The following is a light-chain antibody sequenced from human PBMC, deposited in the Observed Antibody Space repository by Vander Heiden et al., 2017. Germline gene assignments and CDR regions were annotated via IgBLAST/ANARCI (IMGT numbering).Light chain of an antibody. Sequence: QSALTQPASVSGSPGQSITISCTGSSMDIGGYNYVSWYQQHPGKAPKLMIHGISDRPSGVSNRFSGSKSGNTASLTISGLQAEDEADYYCCSYTSSSTLYVFGTGTKVTVL. CDR1: SMDIGGYNY. J-gene: IGLJ1*01. V-gene: IGLV2-14*03. CDR2: GIS. CDR3: CSYTSSSTLYV.